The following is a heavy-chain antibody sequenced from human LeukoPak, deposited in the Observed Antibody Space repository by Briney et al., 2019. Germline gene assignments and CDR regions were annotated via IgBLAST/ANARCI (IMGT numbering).Heavy chain of an antibody. Sequence: KTSETLSLTCTVSGDSISSNYWSWIRQPPGKGLEWIGYIYYSGNTNYNPSLKSRVTISVDTSKNRFSLKLSSVTAADTAVYYCARSTVTKSDDAFDIWGQGTMVTVSS. D-gene: IGHD4-17*01. V-gene: IGHV4-59*01. J-gene: IGHJ3*02. CDR2: IYYSGNT. CDR1: GDSISSNY. CDR3: ARSTVTKSDDAFDI.